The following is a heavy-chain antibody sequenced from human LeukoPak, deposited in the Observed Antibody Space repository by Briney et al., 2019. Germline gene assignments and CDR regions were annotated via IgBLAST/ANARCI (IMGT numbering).Heavy chain of an antibody. CDR1: GGSISSYY. Sequence: SETLSLTCTVSGGSISSYYWSWFRQPPGKGLEWIVYIYYSGSTNYNPSPKSRVTISVDTSKHQFSLKLSSVTAADTAVYYCARSSGYEYYFDYWGQGTLVTVSS. J-gene: IGHJ4*02. V-gene: IGHV4-59*01. D-gene: IGHD5-12*01. CDR3: ARSSGYEYYFDY. CDR2: IYYSGST.